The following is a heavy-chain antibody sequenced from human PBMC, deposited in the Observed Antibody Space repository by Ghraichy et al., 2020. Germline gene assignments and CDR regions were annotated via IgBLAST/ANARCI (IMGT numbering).Heavy chain of an antibody. CDR3: ERRVLERSLHGLDV. V-gene: IGHV3-23*01. Sequence: GGSLRLSCAASGFVVSEYVMNWVLQAPGKGLEWVSVIGSWRGETTYYADSVKGRFAISRDNSKNTMYLQMNSLRAEDTAVYYCERRVLERSLHGLDVWGQGTTVTVSS. CDR1: GFVVSEYV. CDR2: IGSWRGETT. D-gene: IGHD3-3*01. J-gene: IGHJ6*02.